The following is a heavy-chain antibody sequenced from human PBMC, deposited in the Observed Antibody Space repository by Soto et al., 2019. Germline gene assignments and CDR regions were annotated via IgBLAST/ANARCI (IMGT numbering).Heavy chain of an antibody. CDR3: AKDWYYTVDY. CDR2: INSDGGSI. V-gene: IGHV3-74*01. Sequence: GGSLRLSCAASGFDLSNTWLHWVRQVPGKGLVWVSRINSDGGSITYADAVRGRFTISSDNAQNTLYLQMSSLRVEDTAVYYCAKDWYYTVDYWGRLTPVTVSS. D-gene: IGHD3-3*01. J-gene: IGHJ4*02. CDR1: GFDLSNTW.